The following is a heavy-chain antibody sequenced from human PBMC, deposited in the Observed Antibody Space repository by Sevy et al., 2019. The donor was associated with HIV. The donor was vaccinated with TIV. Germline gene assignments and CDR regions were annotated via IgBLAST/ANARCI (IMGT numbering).Heavy chain of an antibody. D-gene: IGHD2-15*01. Sequence: SETLSLSCAVSNYSISNGYYWGWLRQPPGKGLEWIGNIYHSGSTYYNPSLKSRVTISVDTSKNQFSLKLSSVTAADSAVYYCARGSGGHILYYYGLDVWGQGTTVTVSS. CDR3: ARGSGGHILYYYGLDV. J-gene: IGHJ6*02. CDR2: IYHSGST. V-gene: IGHV4-38-2*01. CDR1: NYSISNGYY.